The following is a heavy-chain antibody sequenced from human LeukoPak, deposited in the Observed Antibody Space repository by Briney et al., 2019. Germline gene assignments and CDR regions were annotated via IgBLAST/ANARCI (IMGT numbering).Heavy chain of an antibody. J-gene: IGHJ4*02. CDR3: ARDHPQQLVIGSLDY. Sequence: ASVTVSFKASGYTFTSYGISWVRQAPGQGREWMGWIRAYNGKTNYAQKLQGRVTMTTDTSTSTAYMELRGLRSDDTAVYYCARDHPQQLVIGSLDYWGQGTLVTVSS. V-gene: IGHV1-18*01. CDR1: GYTFTSYG. D-gene: IGHD6-13*01. CDR2: IRAYNGKT.